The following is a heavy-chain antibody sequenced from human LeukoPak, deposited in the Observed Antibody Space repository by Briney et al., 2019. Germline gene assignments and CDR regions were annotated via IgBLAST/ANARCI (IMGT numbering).Heavy chain of an antibody. J-gene: IGHJ4*02. CDR1: GYSFSSYW. D-gene: IGHD5-24*01. CDR3: ARASRDGHNQNFDH. V-gene: IGHV5-51*01. CDR2: IYPGGSET. Sequence: HGESLKISCKGLGYSFSSYWSAWVRQRPGKGLEWMGIIYPGGSETRYDPSFEGQVTISADRSTSTAYLQWSSLRASDTAMYHCARASRDGHNQNFDHWGQGTLVSVSS.